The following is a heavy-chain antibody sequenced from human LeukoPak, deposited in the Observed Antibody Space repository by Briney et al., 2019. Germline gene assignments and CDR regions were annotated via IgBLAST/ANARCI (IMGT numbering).Heavy chain of an antibody. J-gene: IGHJ6*02. Sequence: GGSLRLSCAASGFTFSSYDMHWVRQATGKGLEWVSAIGTAGDTYYPGSVKGRFTISRENAKNSLYLQMNSLRAGDTAVYYCARDRGAFGPNGYYYGMDVWGQGTTVTVSS. D-gene: IGHD3/OR15-3a*01. CDR2: IGTAGDT. V-gene: IGHV3-13*01. CDR3: ARDRGAFGPNGYYYGMDV. CDR1: GFTFSSYD.